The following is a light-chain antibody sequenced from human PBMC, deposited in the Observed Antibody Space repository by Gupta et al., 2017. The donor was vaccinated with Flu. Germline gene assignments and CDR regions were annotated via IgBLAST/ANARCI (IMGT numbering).Light chain of an antibody. CDR2: WAS. Sequence: IVMTQTPDSLAVSLGERATINCKSSQTILYSSNNKNYLAWYQQRPGQAPKLLIYWASTRQAGVADRFSGSGCGKNVSLTISRGQEEDVAGYYYQQHESHPPWTFGQGTKVEIK. CDR1: QTILYSSNNKNY. CDR3: QQHESHPPWT. J-gene: IGKJ1*01. V-gene: IGKV4-1*01.